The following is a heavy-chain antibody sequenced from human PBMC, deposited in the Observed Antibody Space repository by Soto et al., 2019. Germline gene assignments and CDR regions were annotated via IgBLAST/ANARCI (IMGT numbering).Heavy chain of an antibody. CDR1: GGSISSGGYY. CDR3: ARGPYVDNYYAMDV. J-gene: IGHJ6*02. D-gene: IGHD4-17*01. Sequence: SETLSLTCTVSGGSISSGGYYWSWIRQPPGKGLEWIGEVIPSGSTNYNPSLKSRVTVSVDTSRNQFSLKLTSVTAADTAVYYCARGPYVDNYYAMDVWGQGTTVTVSS. CDR2: VIPSGST. V-gene: IGHV4-39*07.